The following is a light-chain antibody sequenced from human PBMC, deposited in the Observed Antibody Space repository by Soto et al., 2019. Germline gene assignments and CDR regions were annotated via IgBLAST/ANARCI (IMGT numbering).Light chain of an antibody. CDR3: FSYAGDSVYV. J-gene: IGLJ1*01. CDR1: NSDVGSYNL. Sequence: QSVLTQPASVSGSPRQSITMSCTGTNSDVGSYNLVSWFQQHPGKAPKLVIYEVTKRPSGVSDRFSGSKSGNTASLTISGLQAEDEADYYCFSYAGDSVYVFGTGTKV. V-gene: IGLV2-23*02. CDR2: EVT.